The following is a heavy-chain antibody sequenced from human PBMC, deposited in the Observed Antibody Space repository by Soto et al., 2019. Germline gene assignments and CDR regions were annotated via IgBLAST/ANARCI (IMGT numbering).Heavy chain of an antibody. D-gene: IGHD3-10*01. CDR1: GGTFSSYA. J-gene: IGHJ3*02. V-gene: IGHV1-69*01. CDR3: AGSYKYGSGTFDAFDI. Sequence: QVQLVQSGTEVKKPGSSVKVSCKASGGTFSSYAISWVRQAPGQGLEWMGGIIPIFGTTNYAQRFQGRVSITADESTSKTDMELSSLRSEDTAVYYCAGSYKYGSGTFDAFDIWGQGTLVTVSS. CDR2: IIPIFGTT.